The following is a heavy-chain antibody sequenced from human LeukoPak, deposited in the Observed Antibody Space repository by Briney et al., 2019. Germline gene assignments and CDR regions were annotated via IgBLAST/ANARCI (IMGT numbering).Heavy chain of an antibody. CDR3: ARVLCSSTSCYSSPWLDP. J-gene: IGHJ5*02. CDR1: GYTFTGYY. CDR2: INPNSGHR. D-gene: IGHD2-2*01. V-gene: IGHV1-8*03. Sequence: AASVKVSCKASGYTFTGYYMHWVRQAPGQGLEWMGCINPNSGHRGYAQKFQGRVTITRNTSISTPYMELSSLRSEDTAVYYCARVLCSSTSCYSSPWLDPWGQGTLVTVSS.